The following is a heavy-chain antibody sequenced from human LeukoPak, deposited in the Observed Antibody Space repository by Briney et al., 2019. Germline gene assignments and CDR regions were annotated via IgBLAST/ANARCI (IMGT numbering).Heavy chain of an antibody. CDR3: AKVRSWYNQEYYFDY. D-gene: IGHD6-13*01. J-gene: IGHJ4*02. V-gene: IGHV3-53*01. CDR2: IYSGGST. Sequence: GGSLRLSCAASGFTVNSNYMSWVRQAPGKGLEWVSIIYSGGSTYYADSVKGRFTISRDNSKNTLYLQMNSLRAEDTAVYYCAKVRSWYNQEYYFDYWGQGTLVTVSS. CDR1: GFTVNSNY.